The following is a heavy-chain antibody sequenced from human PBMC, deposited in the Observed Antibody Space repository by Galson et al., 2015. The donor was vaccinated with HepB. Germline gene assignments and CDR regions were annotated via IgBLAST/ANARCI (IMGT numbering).Heavy chain of an antibody. D-gene: IGHD3-3*01. J-gene: IGHJ4*02. CDR1: GYSFTSYW. V-gene: IGHV5-10-1*01. CDR3: ARLDYDFWRSPGLDY. Sequence: QSGAEVKKPGESLRISCKGSGYSFTSYWISWVRQMPGKGLEWMGRIDPSDSYTNYSPSFQGHVTISADKSISTAYLQWSSLKASDTAMYYCARLDYDFWRSPGLDYWGQGTLVTVSS. CDR2: IDPSDSYT.